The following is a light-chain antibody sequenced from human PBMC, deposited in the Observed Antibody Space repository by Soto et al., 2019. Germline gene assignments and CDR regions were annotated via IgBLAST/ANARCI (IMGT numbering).Light chain of an antibody. CDR2: ENN. V-gene: IGLV1-40*01. CDR1: SSNIGAGYE. CDR3: QSYDSSLSGDV. J-gene: IGLJ1*01. Sequence: QSVLTQPPSVSEAPGQRVTISCTGSSSNIGAGYEAHWYQQVPGTAPKLLIYENNNRPTGVRDLLSGSKSGTSASLAITGLQAEDEAEYYCQSYDSSLSGDVFGTGTKLTVL.